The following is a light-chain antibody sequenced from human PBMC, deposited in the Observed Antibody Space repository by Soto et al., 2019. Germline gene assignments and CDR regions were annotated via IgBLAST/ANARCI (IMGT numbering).Light chain of an antibody. CDR2: DAS. V-gene: IGKV3-20*01. CDR3: QQYAGSPLFT. CDR1: QSIIANH. J-gene: IGKJ3*01. Sequence: EIVLTQSPGSLSLSPGEGATLSCRASQSIIANHLAWYQQQPGQAPRLLISDASSRATAIPDRFSGSRSGTHFTLTINRLEPEDFAVYYCQQYAGSPLFTFGPGTKVEIK.